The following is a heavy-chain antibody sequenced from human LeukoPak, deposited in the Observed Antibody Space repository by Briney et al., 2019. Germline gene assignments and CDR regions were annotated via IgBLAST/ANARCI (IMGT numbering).Heavy chain of an antibody. V-gene: IGHV1-2*06. CDR1: GYTFTDYY. CDR3: ARDQKRVVRVIDY. Sequence: GASIKVSCKASGYTFTDYYMHWVRQAPGQGFEWMGRINFNSGAANYGQRFQGRVTMTGDTSISTAYMELRSLKSDDTAVYYCARDQKRVVRVIDYWGQGTLVTVSS. D-gene: IGHD1-26*01. J-gene: IGHJ4*02. CDR2: INFNSGAA.